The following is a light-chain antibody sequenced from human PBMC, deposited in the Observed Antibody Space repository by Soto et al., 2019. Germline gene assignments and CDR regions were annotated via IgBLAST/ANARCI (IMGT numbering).Light chain of an antibody. CDR1: TGAVTSGYF. CDR2: GTS. CDR3: LLFFSGAPV. Sequence: QTVVTQEPSLTVSPGGTVTLTCASSTGAVTSGYFPNWFQQKPGQAPRALIYGTSNKHSWTPARFSGSLLGDKAALTLSGAQPEDEAEYYCLLFFSGAPVFGLGTTLTVL. V-gene: IGLV7-43*01. J-gene: IGLJ1*01.